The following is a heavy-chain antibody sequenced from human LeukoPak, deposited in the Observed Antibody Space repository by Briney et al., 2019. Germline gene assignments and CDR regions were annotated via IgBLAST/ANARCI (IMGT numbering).Heavy chain of an antibody. CDR1: GFTFSSYG. J-gene: IGHJ4*02. CDR2: ISYDGSNK. CDR3: ARDGLDSSGYAFDY. V-gene: IGHV3-30*03. D-gene: IGHD3-22*01. Sequence: PGGSLRLSCAASGFTFSSYGMHWVRQAPGKGLEWVAVISYDGSNKYYADSVKGRFTISRDNSKNTLYLHMKSLRAEDTAVYYCARDGLDSSGYAFDYWGQGTLVTVSS.